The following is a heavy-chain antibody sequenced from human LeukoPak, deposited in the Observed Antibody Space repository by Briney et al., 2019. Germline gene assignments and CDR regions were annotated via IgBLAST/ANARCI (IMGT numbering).Heavy chain of an antibody. Sequence: SRTLSLTCGISGDTVSSRSAWNWLRQSPSRGLEWLGRTFYWSTWKTDFAVSMSSRMTIIPDTSNNQFSLQLNSVTPEDTGVYFCARGRPSYYAMDVWGEGTPVTVSS. J-gene: IGHJ6*04. CDR2: TFYWSTWKT. V-gene: IGHV6-1*01. CDR1: GDTVSSRSA. CDR3: ARGRPSYYAMDV.